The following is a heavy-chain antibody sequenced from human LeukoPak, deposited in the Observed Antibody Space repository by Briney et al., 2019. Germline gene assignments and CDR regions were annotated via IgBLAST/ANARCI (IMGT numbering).Heavy chain of an antibody. CDR1: GGSFSGYY. Sequence: SETLSLTCAAYGGSFSGYYWNWIRQPPGKGLEWIGEINHSGRTKYNPSLKSRVTISVDTSKNQFSLILSSVTAADTAVYYCARGQFQRDYWGQGTLVTVSS. CDR2: INHSGRT. D-gene: IGHD5-24*01. CDR3: ARGQFQRDY. J-gene: IGHJ4*02. V-gene: IGHV4-34*01.